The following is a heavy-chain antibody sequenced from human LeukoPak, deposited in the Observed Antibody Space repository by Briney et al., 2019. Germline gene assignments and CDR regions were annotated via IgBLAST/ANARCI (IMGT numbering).Heavy chain of an antibody. J-gene: IGHJ4*02. V-gene: IGHV1-46*01. CDR3: ARVRIAVAGTGGFFDY. CDR2: INPSGGST. CDR1: GYTFTSYC. Sequence: ASVKVSCKASGYTFTSYCMHWVRQAPGQGLEWMGIINPSGGSTSYAQKFQGRVTMTRDTSTSTVYMELSSLRSEDTAVYYCARVRIAVAGTGGFFDYWGQGTLVTVSS. D-gene: IGHD6-19*01.